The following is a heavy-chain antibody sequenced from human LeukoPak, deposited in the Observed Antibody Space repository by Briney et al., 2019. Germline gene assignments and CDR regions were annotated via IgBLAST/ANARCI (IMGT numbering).Heavy chain of an antibody. CDR2: MNPNSGNT. CDR3: ARGGCGGDCYSNYYYYYMDV. J-gene: IGHJ6*03. Sequence: GASVKVSCKASGYTFTSYDINWVRQATGQGLEWMGWMNPNSGNTGYAQKFQGRVTITRNTSISTAYMELSSLRSEDTAVYYCARGGCGGDCYSNYYYYYMDVWGKGTTVTVSS. V-gene: IGHV1-8*03. D-gene: IGHD2-21*01. CDR1: GYTFTSYD.